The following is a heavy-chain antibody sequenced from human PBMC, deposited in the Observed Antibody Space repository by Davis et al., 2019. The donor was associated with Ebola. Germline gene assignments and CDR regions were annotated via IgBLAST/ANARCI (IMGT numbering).Heavy chain of an antibody. Sequence: SETLSLTCTVSGGAISSYYWRWLRQSPGKGLEWFGYIYYSGSTNYNPSLKSRVTISVDTSKNQFSLKLSSVTAADTAVYYCARVAPRPDRKGAIDYWGQGTLVTVSS. CDR1: GGAISSYY. CDR3: ARVAPRPDRKGAIDY. CDR2: IYYSGST. V-gene: IGHV4-59*01. D-gene: IGHD6-6*01. J-gene: IGHJ4*02.